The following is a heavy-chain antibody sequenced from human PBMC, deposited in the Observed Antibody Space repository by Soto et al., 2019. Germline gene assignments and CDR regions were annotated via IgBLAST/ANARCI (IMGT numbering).Heavy chain of an antibody. D-gene: IGHD3-3*01. CDR1: GGSISSYY. V-gene: IGHV4-59*01. J-gene: IGHJ6*03. CDR3: AREGTIFGVGFMDV. Sequence: QVQLQESGPGLVKPSETLSLTCTVSGGSISSYYWSWIRQPPGKGLEWIGYIYYSGSTTYNPPLKSRVTITVDTSKNQVSLKLSSVTAADTAVDYCAREGTIFGVGFMDVWGKGTTVTVS. CDR2: IYYSGST.